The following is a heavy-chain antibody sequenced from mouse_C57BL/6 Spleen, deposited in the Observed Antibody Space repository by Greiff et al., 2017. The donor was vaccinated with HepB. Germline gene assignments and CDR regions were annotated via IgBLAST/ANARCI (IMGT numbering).Heavy chain of an antibody. V-gene: IGHV5-9*01. Sequence: EVQWVESGGGLVKPGGSLKLSCAASGFTFSSYTMSWVRQTPEKRLEWVATISGGGGNTYYPDSVKGRFTISRDNAKNTLYLQMSSLRSEDTALYYCARHLYYSYYFDYWGQGTTLTVSS. CDR1: GFTFSSYT. D-gene: IGHD2-1*01. J-gene: IGHJ2*01. CDR3: ARHLYYSYYFDY. CDR2: ISGGGGNT.